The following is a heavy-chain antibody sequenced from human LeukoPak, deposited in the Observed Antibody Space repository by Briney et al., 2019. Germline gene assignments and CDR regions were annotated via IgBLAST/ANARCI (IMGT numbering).Heavy chain of an antibody. CDR1: GFTFSSYA. CDR2: ISGSGGST. J-gene: IGHJ4*02. Sequence: GGSLRLSCAASGFTFSSYAMTWVRQAPGKGLEWVSAISGSGGSTYYADSVKGRFTISRDNSKNTLYLQMNGLRAGDTAVYYCATDLRGCSGGSCYSYSLWGQGTLVTVSS. CDR3: ATDLRGCSGGSCYSYSL. D-gene: IGHD2-15*01. V-gene: IGHV3-23*01.